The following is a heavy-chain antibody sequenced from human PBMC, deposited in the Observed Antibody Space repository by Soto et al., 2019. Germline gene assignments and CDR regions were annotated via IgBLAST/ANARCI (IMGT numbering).Heavy chain of an antibody. CDR3: AREKSSIAARRDYYYGMDV. D-gene: IGHD6-6*01. CDR1: GGTFSSYA. J-gene: IGHJ6*02. Sequence: ASVKVSCKASGGTFSSYAISWVRQAPGQGLEWTGGIIPIFGTANYAQKFQGRVTITADESTSTAYMELSSLRSEDTAVYYCAREKSSIAARRDYYYGMDVWGQGTTVTVSS. V-gene: IGHV1-69*13. CDR2: IIPIFGTA.